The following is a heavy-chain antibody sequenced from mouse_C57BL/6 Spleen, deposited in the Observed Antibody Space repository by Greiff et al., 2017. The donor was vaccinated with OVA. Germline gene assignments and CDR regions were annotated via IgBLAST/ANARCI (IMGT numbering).Heavy chain of an antibody. Sequence: QVQLQQSGAELVKPGASVKLSCKASGYTFTSYWMHWVKQRPGQGLEWIGMIHPNSGSTNYNEKFKSKATLTVDKSSSTAYMQLSSLTSEDSAVYYCARSGGSNWYFDVWGTGTTVTVSS. V-gene: IGHV1-64*01. CDR3: ARSGGSNWYFDV. D-gene: IGHD1-1*01. CDR1: GYTFTSYW. J-gene: IGHJ1*03. CDR2: IHPNSGST.